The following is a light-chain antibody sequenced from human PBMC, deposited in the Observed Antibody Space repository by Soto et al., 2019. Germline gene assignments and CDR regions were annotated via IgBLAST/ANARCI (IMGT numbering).Light chain of an antibody. Sequence: AIRMTQSPSSLSASTGDRVTITCRASQGISSYLAWYQQKPGKAPKLLIYAASTLQSGVPSRFSGSGSGTDFTLTISCLQSEDFATYYCQQYYSYPPTSGKGTKV. CDR2: AAS. CDR3: QQYYSYPPT. V-gene: IGKV1-8*01. CDR1: QGISSY. J-gene: IGKJ1*01.